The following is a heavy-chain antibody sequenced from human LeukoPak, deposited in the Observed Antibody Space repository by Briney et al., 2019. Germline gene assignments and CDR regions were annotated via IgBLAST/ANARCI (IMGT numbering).Heavy chain of an antibody. Sequence: ASVKVSCKASGYTFTNYGINWLRQAPGQGLEWMGWISAYNGNTNYAQRLQGRVTMTTDTSTSTAYMELRSLRSDDTAVYYCARAGGYCGRISCPYYFDYWGQGSLVAVSS. CDR1: GYTFTNYG. CDR3: ARAGGYCGRISCPYYFDY. J-gene: IGHJ4*02. D-gene: IGHD2-15*01. CDR2: ISAYNGNT. V-gene: IGHV1-18*01.